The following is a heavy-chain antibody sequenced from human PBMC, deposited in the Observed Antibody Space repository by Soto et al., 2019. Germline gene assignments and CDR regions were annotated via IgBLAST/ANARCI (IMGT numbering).Heavy chain of an antibody. Sequence: GGSLRLSCAASGFTFSSYGMHWVRQAPGKGLEWVAVIWYDGSNKYYADSVKGRFTISRDNSKNTLYLQMNSLRAEDTAVYYCARESRILHDYSNYVPYWDYYYGMDVWGQGTTVTVSS. J-gene: IGHJ6*02. CDR1: GFTFSSYG. D-gene: IGHD4-4*01. V-gene: IGHV3-33*01. CDR3: ARESRILHDYSNYVPYWDYYYGMDV. CDR2: IWYDGSNK.